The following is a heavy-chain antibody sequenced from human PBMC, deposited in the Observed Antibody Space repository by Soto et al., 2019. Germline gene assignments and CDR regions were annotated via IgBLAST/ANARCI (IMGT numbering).Heavy chain of an antibody. Sequence: PGGSLRLSCVASGFPFNIYWMHWVRQAPGKGLEWVSRIDNDGSATTYADSVKGRFTISRDNAKNTLYLQMNTLRADDTAVYYCSRDNWNSYWGQGTLVTVSS. V-gene: IGHV3-74*01. CDR2: IDNDGSAT. J-gene: IGHJ4*02. CDR3: SRDNWNSY. CDR1: GFPFNIYW. D-gene: IGHD1-1*01.